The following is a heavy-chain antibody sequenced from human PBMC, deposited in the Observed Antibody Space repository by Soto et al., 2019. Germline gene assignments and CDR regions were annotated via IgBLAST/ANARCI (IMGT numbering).Heavy chain of an antibody. CDR2: ISYDGSNK. D-gene: IGHD3-10*01. CDR1: GFTFSSYG. V-gene: IGHV3-30*18. J-gene: IGHJ6*02. Sequence: GGSLRLSCAASGFTFSSYGMHWVRQAPGKGLEWVAVISYDGSNKYYADSVKGRFTISRDNSKNTLYLQMNSLRAEDTAVYYCAKERVTMVRGVIISRNYGMDVWGQGTTVTVSS. CDR3: AKERVTMVRGVIISRNYGMDV.